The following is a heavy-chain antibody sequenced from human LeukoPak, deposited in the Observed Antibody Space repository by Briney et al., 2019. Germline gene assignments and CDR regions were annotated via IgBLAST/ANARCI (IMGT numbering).Heavy chain of an antibody. CDR3: AELGITMIGGV. CDR1: GFTFRRYG. D-gene: IGHD3-10*02. J-gene: IGHJ6*04. Sequence: GGTLRLSCAASGFTFRRYGMSWVRQAPGKGLVWVSRINSDGSSTSYADSVKGRFTISRDNAKNTLYLQMNSPRAEDTAVYYCAELGITMIGGVWGKGTTVTISS. CDR2: INSDGSST. V-gene: IGHV3-74*01.